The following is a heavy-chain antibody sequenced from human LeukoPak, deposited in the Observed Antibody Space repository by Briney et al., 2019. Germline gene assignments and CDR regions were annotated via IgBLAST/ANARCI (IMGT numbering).Heavy chain of an antibody. Sequence: PGGSLRLSCAASGFTFSDHYMDWVRQAPGKGLEWVGRTRNKANSYTTEYAASVKGRFTISRDDSKNSLYLQMNSLKTEDTAVYYCARVFWAMAPFTGKNAFDIWGQGTMVTVSS. J-gene: IGHJ3*02. CDR3: ARVFWAMAPFTGKNAFDI. D-gene: IGHD5-18*01. CDR1: GFTFSDHY. V-gene: IGHV3-72*01. CDR2: TRNKANSYTT.